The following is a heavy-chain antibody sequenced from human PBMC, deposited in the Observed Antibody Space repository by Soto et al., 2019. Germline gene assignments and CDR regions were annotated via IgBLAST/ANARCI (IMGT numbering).Heavy chain of an antibody. CDR3: AKGLQSSNWCPFDY. CDR2: ISGSGGTT. J-gene: IGHJ4*02. Sequence: GGSLRLSCSASGFIFSSYATSWVRQAPGKGLEWVSSISGSGGTTYYADSVKGRFTVSRDNPKNTLYLQMNSLRAEDTAVYYRAKGLQSSNWCPFDYWGQGTLVTVSS. D-gene: IGHD6-13*01. V-gene: IGHV3-23*01. CDR1: GFIFSSYA.